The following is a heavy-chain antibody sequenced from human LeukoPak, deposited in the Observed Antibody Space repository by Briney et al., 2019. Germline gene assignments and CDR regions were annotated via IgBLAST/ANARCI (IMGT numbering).Heavy chain of an antibody. Sequence: SVKVSCKASGGTFSSYAISWVRQAPGQGLEWMGGIIPIFGTANYAQKFQGRVTITADESTSTAYMELSSLRSDDTAVYYCARAGGGLDYYYGMDVWGQGTTVTVSS. CDR3: ARAGGGLDYYYGMDV. CDR2: IIPIFGTA. D-gene: IGHD3-16*01. CDR1: GGTFSSYA. J-gene: IGHJ6*02. V-gene: IGHV1-69*13.